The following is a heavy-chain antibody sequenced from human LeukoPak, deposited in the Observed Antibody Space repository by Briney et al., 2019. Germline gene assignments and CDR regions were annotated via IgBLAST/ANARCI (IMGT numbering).Heavy chain of an antibody. D-gene: IGHD4-23*01. CDR3: AKMSPYGGPDY. CDR1: GFAFSNYG. Sequence: KTGGSLRLSCGASGFAFSNYGMHWVRQAPGKGLEWVAVIWYDGSNKYYVDSVKGRFTISRDNSKNSLYLQMNSLRAEDTAVYYCAKMSPYGGPDYWGQGTLVTVSS. CDR2: IWYDGSNK. V-gene: IGHV3-33*06. J-gene: IGHJ4*02.